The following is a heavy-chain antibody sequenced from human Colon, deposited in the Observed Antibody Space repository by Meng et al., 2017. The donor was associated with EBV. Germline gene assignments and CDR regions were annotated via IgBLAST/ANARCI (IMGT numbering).Heavy chain of an antibody. V-gene: IGHV4-30-4*01. D-gene: IGHD3-22*01. CDR3: ARDSPVSHFDY. J-gene: IGHJ4*02. Sequence: MPGEGPGLVKPSPALSLSCAVSGGSISSGGYYRSWIRQPPGKGLEWIGYIYYSGSTYYNPSLKSRVTISVDTSKNQFSLKLSSVTAADTAVYFCARDSPVSHFDYWGQGTLVTVSS. CDR1: GGSISSGGYY. CDR2: IYYSGST.